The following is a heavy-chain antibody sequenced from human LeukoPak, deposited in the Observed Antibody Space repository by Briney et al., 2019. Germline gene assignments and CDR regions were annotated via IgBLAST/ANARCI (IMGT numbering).Heavy chain of an antibody. J-gene: IGHJ6*02. CDR2: IYPGDSDT. V-gene: IGHV5-51*01. CDR3: ATSSVATIRSSYLDV. D-gene: IGHD5-12*01. Sequence: GESLKISCKGSGYSFTSYWIGWVRQMPGKGLEWMGIIYPGDSDTRYSPSFQGQVTISADKSISTAYLQWSSLKASDTAMYYCATSSVATIRSSYLDVWGQGTTVTVSS. CDR1: GYSFTSYW.